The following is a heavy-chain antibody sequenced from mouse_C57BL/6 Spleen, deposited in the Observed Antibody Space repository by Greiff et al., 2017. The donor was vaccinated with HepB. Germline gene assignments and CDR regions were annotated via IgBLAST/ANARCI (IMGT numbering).Heavy chain of an antibody. CDR2: IYPGDGDT. D-gene: IGHD2-5*01. J-gene: IGHJ3*01. CDR1: GYAFSSYW. V-gene: IGHV1-80*01. Sequence: QVQLQQSGAELVKPGASVKISCKASGYAFSSYWMNWVKQRPGKGLEWIGQIYPGDGDTNYNGKFKGKATLTADKSSSTAYMQLSSLTSEDSAVYFCARGGSNLACFAYWGQGTLVTVSA. CDR3: ARGGSNLACFAY.